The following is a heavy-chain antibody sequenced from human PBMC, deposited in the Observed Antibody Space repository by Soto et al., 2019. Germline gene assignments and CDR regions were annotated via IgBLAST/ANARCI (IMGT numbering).Heavy chain of an antibody. J-gene: IGHJ4*02. Sequence: QVQLVQSGAEVKKPESSVKVSCKAPGGTFSTYAISWVRQAPGQGLEWMGGIIPMFGTANYAQRFQDRVTITADESTNTVYMELSRLRYEDTAVYFCASGIQLWLRRINSGYSGWGQGTLVTVSS. CDR1: GGTFSTYA. CDR2: IIPMFGTA. V-gene: IGHV1-69*12. D-gene: IGHD5-18*01. CDR3: ASGIQLWLRRINSGYSG.